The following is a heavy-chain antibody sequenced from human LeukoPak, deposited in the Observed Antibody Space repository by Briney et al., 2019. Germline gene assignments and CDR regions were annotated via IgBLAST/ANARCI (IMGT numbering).Heavy chain of an antibody. CDR3: ARQYSPDSCGLTP. Sequence: PLETLSLTCTISGGSIRDGAYFWYWVRQHPGKGLEWIGYISYTRSTHYNPSLESRVTISVDPVDTSKKQFFLRLTSLTAADTAVYYCARQYSPDSCGLTPWGQGTLVTVSS. CDR1: GGSIRDGAYF. D-gene: IGHD3-22*01. J-gene: IGHJ5*02. CDR2: ISYTRST. V-gene: IGHV4-31*03.